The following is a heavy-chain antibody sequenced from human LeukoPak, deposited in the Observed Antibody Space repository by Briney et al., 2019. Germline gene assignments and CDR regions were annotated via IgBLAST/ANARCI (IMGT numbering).Heavy chain of an antibody. CDR2: IWYDGSYE. V-gene: IGHV3-33*01. CDR3: ARDGSGLAVRGWFDF. CDR1: GFTFNKYG. Sequence: PGGSLRLSCVASGFTFNKYGVHWVRQAPGKGLEWVAVIWYDGSYEYYADSVKGRLAISRDNDKNTVNLQMNSLGVEDSAVYYCARDGSGLAVRGWFDFWGQGTLDTVSS. J-gene: IGHJ5*01. D-gene: IGHD3-10*01.